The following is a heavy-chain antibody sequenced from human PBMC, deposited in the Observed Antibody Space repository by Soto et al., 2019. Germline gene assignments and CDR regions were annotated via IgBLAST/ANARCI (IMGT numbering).Heavy chain of an antibody. CDR3: ARQGFLEWLANGKNWFDP. D-gene: IGHD3-3*01. CDR2: IYYSGST. J-gene: IGHJ5*02. Sequence: SETLSLTCTVSGGSISSSSYYWGWIRQPPGKGLEWIGSIYYSGSTYYNPSLKSRVTISVDTSKNQFSLKLSSVTAADTAVYYCARQGFLEWLANGKNWFDPWGQGTLVTVSS. V-gene: IGHV4-39*01. CDR1: GGSISSSSYY.